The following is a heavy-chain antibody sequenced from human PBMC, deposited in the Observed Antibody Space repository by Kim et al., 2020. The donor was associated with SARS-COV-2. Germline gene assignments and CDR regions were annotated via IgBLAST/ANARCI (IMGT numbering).Heavy chain of an antibody. D-gene: IGHD3-22*01. V-gene: IGHV3-9*01. CDR2: ISWNSGSI. Sequence: GGSLRLSCAASGFTFDDYAMHWVRQAPGKGLEWVSGISWNSGSIGYADSVKGRFTISRDNAKNSLYLQMNSLRAEDTALYYCAKPQYYYDSSGYYGMDVWGQGTTVTVSS. CDR3: AKPQYYYDSSGYYGMDV. J-gene: IGHJ6*02. CDR1: GFTFDDYA.